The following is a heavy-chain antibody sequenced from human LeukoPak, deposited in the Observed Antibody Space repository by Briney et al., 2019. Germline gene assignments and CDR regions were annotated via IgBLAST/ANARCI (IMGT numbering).Heavy chain of an antibody. J-gene: IGHJ6*03. V-gene: IGHV3-66*01. Sequence: GGSLRLSCAASGFTVSSNYMSWVRQAPGKGLEWVSVIYSGGSTYYADSVKGSFTISRDNSKNTLYLQMNSLRAEDTAVYYCARAIRDYYGSGSYSDYYYYYYMDVWGKGTTVTVSS. CDR3: ARAIRDYYGSGSYSDYYYYYYMDV. CDR1: GFTVSSNY. CDR2: IYSGGST. D-gene: IGHD3-10*01.